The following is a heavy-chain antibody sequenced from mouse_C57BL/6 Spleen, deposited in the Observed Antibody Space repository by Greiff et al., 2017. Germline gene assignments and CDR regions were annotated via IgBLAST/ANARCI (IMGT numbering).Heavy chain of an antibody. J-gene: IGHJ1*03. D-gene: IGHD2-12*01. CDR2: INPGSGGT. Sequence: QVQLQQSGAELVRPGTSVKVSCKASGYAFTNYLLEWVKQRPGQGLEWIGVINPGSGGTNYNEKFKGKATLTADKSSSTAYMQLSSLTSEDSAVYFCARGYSHGDWYFDVWGTGTTVTVSS. V-gene: IGHV1-54*01. CDR3: ARGYSHGDWYFDV. CDR1: GYAFTNYL.